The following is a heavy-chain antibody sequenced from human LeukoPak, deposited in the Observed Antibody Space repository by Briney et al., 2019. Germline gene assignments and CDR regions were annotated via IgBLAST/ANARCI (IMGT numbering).Heavy chain of an antibody. V-gene: IGHV4-59*12. Sequence: SSETLSLTCTVSGGSISSYYWSWIRQPPGKGLEWIGYIYNSGSTNYNPSLKSRVTISVDTSKNQFSLKLSSVTAADTAVYYCARLVGATGGYWGQGTLVTVSS. CDR2: IYNSGST. J-gene: IGHJ4*02. CDR3: ARLVGATGGY. CDR1: GGSISSYY. D-gene: IGHD1-26*01.